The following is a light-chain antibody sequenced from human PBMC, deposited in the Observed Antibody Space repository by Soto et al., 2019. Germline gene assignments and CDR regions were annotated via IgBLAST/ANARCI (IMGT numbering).Light chain of an antibody. CDR1: SSEIGSYNF. J-gene: IGLJ3*02. CDR3: CSYAGTSSWV. Sequence: QSALTQPASVSGSPGQSITISCTGTSSEIGSYNFVSWYQQRPGRAPKLMIFEATKRPSGVPPRFSGSKSGNTASLTISGLQAEDEADYYCCSYAGTSSWVFGGGTQLTVL. CDR2: EAT. V-gene: IGLV2-23*01.